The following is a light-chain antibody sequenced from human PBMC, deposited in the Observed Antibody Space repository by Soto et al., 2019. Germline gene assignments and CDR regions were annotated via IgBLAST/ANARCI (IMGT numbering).Light chain of an antibody. CDR3: QQSYSTPQNT. Sequence: DIQMTQSPSSLSASVGDRVTITCRASQSIRYYLNWYQQKPGKAPKLLIYAASSLQSGVPSRFSGSGSGTEFNLTISSLQPEDFATYYCQQSYSTPQNTFGQGTKLEIK. CDR2: AAS. V-gene: IGKV1-39*01. J-gene: IGKJ2*01. CDR1: QSIRYY.